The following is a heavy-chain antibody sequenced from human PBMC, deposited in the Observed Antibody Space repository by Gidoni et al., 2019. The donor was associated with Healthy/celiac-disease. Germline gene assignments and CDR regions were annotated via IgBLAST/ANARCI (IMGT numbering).Heavy chain of an antibody. Sequence: EVQLVESGGGLVQPGGSLRLACAASGFTFSRDSMNWVRQAPGKGLEWVSYISSSSSTIYYADSLKVRFTISRDNAKNSLYLQMNILRDEDTALYYCAYLLGYWCQGTLVTVSS. V-gene: IGHV3-48*02. CDR3: AYLLGY. CDR2: ISSSSSTI. CDR1: GFTFSRDS. J-gene: IGHJ4*02.